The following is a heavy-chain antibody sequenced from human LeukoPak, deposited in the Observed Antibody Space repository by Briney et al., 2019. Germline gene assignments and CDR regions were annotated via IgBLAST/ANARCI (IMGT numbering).Heavy chain of an antibody. CDR2: ISRSGTNI. CDR1: GFTFSSYA. CDR3: AKRLVGASQGVGS. J-gene: IGHJ4*02. D-gene: IGHD1-26*01. Sequence: GGSLRLSCAASGFTFSSYAMSWIRQAPGKGLEWVATISRSGTNIYYADSVQGRFTISRDSSTNTLYLQMNNLRAEDTAVYYCAKRLVGASQGVGSWGQGTLVTVSS. V-gene: IGHV3-23*01.